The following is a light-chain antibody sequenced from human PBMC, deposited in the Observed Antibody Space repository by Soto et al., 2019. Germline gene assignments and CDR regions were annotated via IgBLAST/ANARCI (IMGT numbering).Light chain of an antibody. J-gene: IGLJ3*02. CDR3: QSFDTNLRGSV. V-gene: IGLV1-40*01. Sequence: QSVLTQPPSVSGAPGQRVTISCSGTSSNIGAGYDVHWYHQLPGTAPKLLIFGNNNRPSGVPARFSASRSGTSASLAFTGLQAEDEADYYCQSFDTNLRGSVFGGGTKVTVL. CDR1: SSNIGAGYD. CDR2: GNN.